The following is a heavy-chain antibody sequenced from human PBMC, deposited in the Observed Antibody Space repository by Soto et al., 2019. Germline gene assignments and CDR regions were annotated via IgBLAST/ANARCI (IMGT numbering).Heavy chain of an antibody. CDR1: GFTFSSYG. V-gene: IGHV3-48*01. CDR3: ARARPVAY. CDR2: IRDSTSTI. J-gene: IGHJ4*02. Sequence: EVQLVESGGGLVQPGGSLRLSCAASGFTFSSYGMNWVRQAPGRGLEWLSYIRDSTSTIYYADSVKCRFTIARYNAKKSLSLQMNSLSAEDTAVYYCARARPVAYSGQGTLVTVSS.